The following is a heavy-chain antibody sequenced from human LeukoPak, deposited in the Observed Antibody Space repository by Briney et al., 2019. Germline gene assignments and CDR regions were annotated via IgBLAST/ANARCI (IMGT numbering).Heavy chain of an antibody. J-gene: IGHJ6*03. CDR1: GFTFSDYY. Sequence: GGSLRLSCAASGFTFSDYYMSWIRQAPGKGLEWVSYISSSGSTIYYADSVKGRFTISRDNAKNSLYLQMNSLRAEDTAVYYCAGQIDYYYMDVWGKGTTVTVSS. V-gene: IGHV3-11*04. CDR2: ISSSGSTI. CDR3: AGQIDYYYMDV.